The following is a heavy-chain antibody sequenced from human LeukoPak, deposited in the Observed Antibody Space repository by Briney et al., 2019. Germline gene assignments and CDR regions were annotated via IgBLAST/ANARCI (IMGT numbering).Heavy chain of an antibody. D-gene: IGHD2-15*01. CDR1: GFTFRDYA. Sequence: PGGSLRLSCAASGFTFRDYAMSWVRQAPGKGLEWVSTLSISGDNTYYADSVQGRFTISRDTSQNTLFLQMTSLRVEDTAVYYCSRCLLISTYQEFDYWGQGTLVTVSS. CDR2: LSISGDNT. V-gene: IGHV3-23*01. J-gene: IGHJ4*02. CDR3: SRCLLISTYQEFDY.